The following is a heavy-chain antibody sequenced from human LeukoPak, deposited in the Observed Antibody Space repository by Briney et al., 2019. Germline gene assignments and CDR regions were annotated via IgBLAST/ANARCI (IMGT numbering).Heavy chain of an antibody. V-gene: IGHV1-18*01. D-gene: IGHD1-26*01. CDR1: GYTFTSYG. J-gene: IGHJ4*02. Sequence: ASVKVSCKASGYTFTSYGISWVRQAPGQGLKWMGWISAYNGNTNYAQKLQGRVTMTTDTSTSTAYMELRSLRSDDTAVYYCVVPGSHTDFDYWGQGTLVTVSS. CDR3: VVPGSHTDFDY. CDR2: ISAYNGNT.